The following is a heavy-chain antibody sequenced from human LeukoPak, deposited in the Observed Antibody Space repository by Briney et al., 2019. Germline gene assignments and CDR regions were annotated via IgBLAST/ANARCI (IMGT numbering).Heavy chain of an antibody. CDR3: AREREGATTGIDY. Sequence: SETLSLTCTVSGVSISSTNSYWGWIRQSPRTGLEWIGNIYSSGSTYYNPSLKSRVTISIDTSENQFSLKLTSVTAADTAVYYCAREREGATTGIDYWGQGTLVTVSS. D-gene: IGHD1-26*01. V-gene: IGHV4-39*07. CDR1: GVSISSTNSY. J-gene: IGHJ4*02. CDR2: IYSSGST.